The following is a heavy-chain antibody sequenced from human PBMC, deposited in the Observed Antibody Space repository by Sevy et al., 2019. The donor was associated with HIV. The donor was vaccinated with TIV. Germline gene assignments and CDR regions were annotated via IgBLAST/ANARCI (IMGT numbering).Heavy chain of an antibody. CDR1: GFTFNSFA. Sequence: GGSLRLSCAASGFTFNSFAISWVRQAPGKGLEWVSGVSGSGDRTYYTDYMKGRLTVARDNSKITLYLQIDNLRVEDTAVYYCAKATSAKATEDHFDYWGQGTLVTVSS. CDR3: AKATSAKATEDHFDY. D-gene: IGHD5-12*01. J-gene: IGHJ4*02. CDR2: VSGSGDRT. V-gene: IGHV3-23*01.